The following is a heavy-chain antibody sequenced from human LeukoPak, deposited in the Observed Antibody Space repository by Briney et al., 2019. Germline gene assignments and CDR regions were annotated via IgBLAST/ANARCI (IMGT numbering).Heavy chain of an antibody. V-gene: IGHV3-21*01. CDR2: ISSSSSYI. J-gene: IGHJ4*02. D-gene: IGHD3-16*02. Sequence: GGSLRLSCAASGFTFSSYSMNWVRQAPGKGLEWVSSISSSSSYIYYADSVKGRFTISRDNAKNSLYLQMNSLRAEDTAVYYCARNPTVDAYYDYVWGSYPRGPYYFDYWGQGTLVTVSS. CDR1: GFTFSSYS. CDR3: ARNPTVDAYYDYVWGSYPRGPYYFDY.